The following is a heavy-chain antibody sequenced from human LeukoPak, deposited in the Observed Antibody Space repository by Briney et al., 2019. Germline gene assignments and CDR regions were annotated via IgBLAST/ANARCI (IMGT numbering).Heavy chain of an antibody. V-gene: IGHV4-59*01. J-gene: IGHJ3*02. CDR3: ARRFPRAITMVRGEEVAFDI. CDR2: IYYSGST. D-gene: IGHD3-10*01. CDR1: GGSISSSY. Sequence: PSETLSLTCTVSGGSISSSYWSWIRQPPGKGLEWIGYIYYSGSTNYNPSLKSRVTISVDTSKIQFSLKLTSVTAADTAVYYCARRFPRAITMVRGEEVAFDIWGQGTMVTVSS.